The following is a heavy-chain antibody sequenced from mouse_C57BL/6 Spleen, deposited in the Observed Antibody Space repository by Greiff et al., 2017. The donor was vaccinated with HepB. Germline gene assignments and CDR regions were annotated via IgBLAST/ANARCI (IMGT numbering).Heavy chain of an antibody. V-gene: IGHV1-64*01. J-gene: IGHJ2*01. CDR3: AQNPPYYYGYPY. CDR2: IHPNSGST. Sequence: QVQLQQPGAELVKPGASVKLSCKASGYTFTSYWMHWVKQRPGQGLEWIGMIHPNSGSTNYNEKFKSKATLTVDKSSSTAYMQLSSLTSEDSAVYYCAQNPPYYYGYPYWGQGTTLTVSS. CDR1: GYTFTSYW. D-gene: IGHD1-1*01.